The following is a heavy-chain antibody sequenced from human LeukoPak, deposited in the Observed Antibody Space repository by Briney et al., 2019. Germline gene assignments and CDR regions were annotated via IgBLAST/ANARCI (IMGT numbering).Heavy chain of an antibody. CDR1: GGTFSSYA. D-gene: IGHD3-3*01. Sequence: SAKVSCMASGGTFSSYAICWVRQAPGQGLEWMGRIIPILGIANYAQTFHGRVTITADKSTSTAYMELSSLRSEDTAVYYCASVGVVGFPNWFDPWGQGTLVTVSS. J-gene: IGHJ5*02. CDR2: IIPILGIA. CDR3: ASVGVVGFPNWFDP. V-gene: IGHV1-69*04.